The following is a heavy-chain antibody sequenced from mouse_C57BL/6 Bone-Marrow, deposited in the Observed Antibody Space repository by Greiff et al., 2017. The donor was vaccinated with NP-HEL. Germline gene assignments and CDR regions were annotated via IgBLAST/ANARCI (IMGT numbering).Heavy chain of an antibody. CDR1: GFNIKDDY. D-gene: IGHD1-1*01. CDR2: IDPENGDT. CDR3: TTGGSSPYAMDY. V-gene: IGHV14-4*01. Sequence: VQLQQSGAELVRPGASVKLSCTVSGFNIKDDYMHWVKQRPEQGLEWIGWIDPENGDTEYASKFQGKANITADTSSNTAYLQLSSLTAEDTAVYYCTTGGSSPYAMDYWGQGTSVTVSS. J-gene: IGHJ4*01.